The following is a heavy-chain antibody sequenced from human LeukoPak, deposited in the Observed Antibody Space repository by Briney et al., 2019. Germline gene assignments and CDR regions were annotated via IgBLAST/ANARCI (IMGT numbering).Heavy chain of an antibody. CDR1: GFTFSSYA. CDR2: ISGSGGST. J-gene: IGHJ4*02. Sequence: PGGSLRLSCAASGFTFSSYAMSWVRQAPGKGLEWVSAISGSGGSTYYADSVKGRFTISRDNSKNTLYLQMNSLRAEDTAVYYCAKDRLRGYSYGCDFDYWGQGTLVTVSS. D-gene: IGHD5-18*01. CDR3: AKDRLRGYSYGCDFDY. V-gene: IGHV3-23*01.